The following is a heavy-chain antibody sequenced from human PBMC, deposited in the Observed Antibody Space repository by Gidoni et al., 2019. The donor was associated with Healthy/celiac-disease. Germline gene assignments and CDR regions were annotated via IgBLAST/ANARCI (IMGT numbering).Heavy chain of an antibody. CDR3: ASLRDHGYSSSWPFFDY. CDR2: IYYSGST. CDR1: GGSISSSSYY. D-gene: IGHD6-13*01. J-gene: IGHJ4*02. V-gene: IGHV4-39*01. Sequence: QLQLQESGPGLVKPSETLSLTCTVSGGSISSSSYYWGWIRQPPGKGLEWIGSIYYSGSTYYNPSLKSRVTISVDTSKNQFSLKLSSVTAADTAVYYCASLRDHGYSSSWPFFDYWGQGTLVTVSS.